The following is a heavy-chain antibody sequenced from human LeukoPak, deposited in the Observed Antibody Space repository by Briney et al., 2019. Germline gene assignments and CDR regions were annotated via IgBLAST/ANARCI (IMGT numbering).Heavy chain of an antibody. CDR1: GFTFSSYS. CDR3: ARAKGYCSGGSCLSLGFDI. CDR2: ISSSSSYI. V-gene: IGHV3-21*01. Sequence: KPGGSLRLSCAASGFTFSSYSMNWVRQAPGKGLEWVSSISSSSSYIYYADSVKGRFTISRDNAKNSLYLQMNSLRAEDTAVYYCARAKGYCSGGSCLSLGFDIWGQGTMVTVSS. J-gene: IGHJ3*02. D-gene: IGHD2-15*01.